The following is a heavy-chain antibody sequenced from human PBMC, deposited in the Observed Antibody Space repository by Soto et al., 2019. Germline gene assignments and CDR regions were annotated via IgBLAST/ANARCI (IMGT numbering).Heavy chain of an antibody. CDR2: ISYDGSNK. CDR3: AGRWIQLPNFPMGYYGMDV. V-gene: IGHV3-30-3*01. CDR1: GFTFSSYA. Sequence: GGSLRLSCAASGFTFSSYAMHWVRQAPGKGLEWVAVISYDGSNKYYADSVKGRFTISRDNSKNTLYLQMNSLRAEDTAVYYCAGRWIQLPNFPMGYYGMDVWGQGTTVTVSS. D-gene: IGHD5-18*01. J-gene: IGHJ6*02.